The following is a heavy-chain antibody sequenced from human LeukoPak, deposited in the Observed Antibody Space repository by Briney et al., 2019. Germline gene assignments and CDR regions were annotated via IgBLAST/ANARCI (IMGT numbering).Heavy chain of an antibody. V-gene: IGHV3-53*01. J-gene: IGHJ6*02. Sequence: GGSLRLSCAASGFTFSTYLMHWVRQAPGKGLEWVSIIYSGGSTYYADSVKGRFTISRDNSKNTLYLQMNTLRAEDTAVYYCARDRWELHPIYYYYGMDVWGQGTTVTVSS. CDR2: IYSGGST. CDR1: GFTFSTYL. CDR3: ARDRWELHPIYYYYGMDV. D-gene: IGHD1-26*01.